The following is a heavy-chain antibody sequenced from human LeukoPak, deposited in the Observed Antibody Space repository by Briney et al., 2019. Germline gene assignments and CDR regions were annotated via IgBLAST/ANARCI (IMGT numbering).Heavy chain of an antibody. Sequence: PSQTLSLTCTVSGGSISSGGHYWSWIRQPAGKRLEYLGRISSTGSTNYNPPLRSRVTISADTSKNHFSLKLTSVTAADTAVYYCARDQTYSGSGIYTYFDYWGQGILVTVSS. J-gene: IGHJ4*02. CDR1: GGSISSGGHY. D-gene: IGHD3-10*01. CDR2: ISSTGST. V-gene: IGHV4-61*02. CDR3: ARDQTYSGSGIYTYFDY.